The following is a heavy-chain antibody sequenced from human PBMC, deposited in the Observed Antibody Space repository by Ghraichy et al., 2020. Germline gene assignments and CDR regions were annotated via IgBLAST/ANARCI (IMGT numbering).Heavy chain of an antibody. CDR2: INHSGST. CDR3: ARGKAVAGTWYYYMDV. J-gene: IGHJ6*03. V-gene: IGHV4-34*01. D-gene: IGHD6-19*01. Sequence: SETLSLTCAVYGGSFSGYYWSWIRQPPGKGLEWIGEINHSGSTNYNPSLKSRVTISVDTSKNQFSLKLSSVTAADTAVYYCARGKAVAGTWYYYMDVWGKGTTVTVSS. CDR1: GGSFSGYY.